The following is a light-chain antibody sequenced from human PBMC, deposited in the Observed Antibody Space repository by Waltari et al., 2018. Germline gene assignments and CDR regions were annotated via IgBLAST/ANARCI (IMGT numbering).Light chain of an antibody. Sequence: QSALTQPPSVSGSPGQSVTLPCTGTSNDVGRYNRVSWYQQSPGTAPKLIIYEVSDRPSGVPHRFSGSKSGDTASLTISGLQAEDEADYYCASYIDTTTVTFGGGTKLTVL. CDR2: EVS. CDR3: ASYIDTTTVT. V-gene: IGLV2-18*02. J-gene: IGLJ2*01. CDR1: SNDVGRYNR.